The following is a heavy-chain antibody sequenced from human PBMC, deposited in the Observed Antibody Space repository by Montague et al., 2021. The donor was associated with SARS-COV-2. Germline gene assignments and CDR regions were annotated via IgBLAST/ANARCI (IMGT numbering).Heavy chain of an antibody. CDR3: ARDRFDFGAGRQGTIDF. D-gene: IGHD3-10*01. Sequence: SETLSLTCSVSGDSITNHYWSWIRQPAGKGLEWIGHMHFTGKTNFSPFFSSRLTMSAGTSKNQFSLKLTSVTAADTAIYFCARDRFDFGAGRQGTIDFWGQGTLVTVSS. CDR1: GDSITNHY. CDR2: MHFTGKT. V-gene: IGHV4-4*07. J-gene: IGHJ4*02.